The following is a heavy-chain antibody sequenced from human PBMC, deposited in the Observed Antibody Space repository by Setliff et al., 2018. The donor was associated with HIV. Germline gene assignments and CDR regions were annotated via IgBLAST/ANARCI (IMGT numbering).Heavy chain of an antibody. CDR3: ARFYGDYETDNWFDP. J-gene: IGHJ5*02. Sequence: SETLSLTCTVSGGSISSSSYYWWTWVRQPPGKGLEWIGEINHSGSTNYNPSLKSRVTISVDTSKNQFSVTLTSVTEADTAVYYCARFYGDYETDNWFDPWGHGILVTVSS. CDR1: GGSISSSSYY. CDR2: INHSGST. D-gene: IGHD4-17*01. V-gene: IGHV4-4*02.